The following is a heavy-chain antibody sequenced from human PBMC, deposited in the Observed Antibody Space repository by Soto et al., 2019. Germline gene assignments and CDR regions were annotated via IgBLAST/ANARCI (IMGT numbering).Heavy chain of an antibody. CDR1: CGSISSGGYY. Sequence: TLSLTYTVSCGSISSGGYYWSWIRQHPGKCLEWIGYIYYSGSTYYNPSLKSRVTISVDTSKNQFSLKLSSVTAADTAVYYCARVARITMVRGVPNDAFDIWGQGTMVTVSS. D-gene: IGHD3-10*01. V-gene: IGHV4-31*03. J-gene: IGHJ3*02. CDR2: IYYSGST. CDR3: ARVARITMVRGVPNDAFDI.